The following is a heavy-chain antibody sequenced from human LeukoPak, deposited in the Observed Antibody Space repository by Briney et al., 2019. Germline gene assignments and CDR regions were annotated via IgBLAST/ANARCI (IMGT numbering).Heavy chain of an antibody. J-gene: IGHJ5*02. D-gene: IGHD6-13*01. CDR2: ISGSGGST. CDR3: ANRDGGIQSPPP. V-gene: IGHV3-23*01. Sequence: GGSLRLSCAASGFTFSSYAMSWVRQAPGKGLEWVSAISGSGGSTYYADSVKGRFTTSRDNSKNTLYLQMNSLRAEDTAVYYCANRDGGIQSPPPWGQGTLVTVSS. CDR1: GFTFSSYA.